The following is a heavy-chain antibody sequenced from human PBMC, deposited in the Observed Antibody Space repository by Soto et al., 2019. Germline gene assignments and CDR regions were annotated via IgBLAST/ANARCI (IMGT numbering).Heavy chain of an antibody. J-gene: IGHJ4*02. CDR3: ARVNDYVWGSYRYTGLRD. Sequence: QVQLVQSGAEVKKPGSSVKVSCKASGGTFSSYTISWVRQAPGQGLEWMGRIIPILGIANYAQKFQGRVTITADESTSTAYMELRSLRSEDTAVYYCARVNDYVWGSYRYTGLRDWGQGTLVTVSS. CDR1: GGTFSSYT. V-gene: IGHV1-69*02. D-gene: IGHD3-16*02. CDR2: IIPILGIA.